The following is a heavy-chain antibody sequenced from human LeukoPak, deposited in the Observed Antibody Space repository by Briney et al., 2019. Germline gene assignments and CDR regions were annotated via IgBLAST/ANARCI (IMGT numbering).Heavy chain of an antibody. CDR2: IYPGDSDT. D-gene: IGHD2-2*01. J-gene: IGHJ4*02. CDR3: ARRYCSSTSCNPYFFDY. V-gene: IGHV5-51*01. Sequence: GASLKISCKGSGYSFTSYWIGWVRQMPGKGLEWMGIIYPGDSDTRYSPSFQGQVTISADRSISTAYLRWSSLKASDTAMYYCARRYCSSTSCNPYFFDYWGQGTLVTVSS. CDR1: GYSFTSYW.